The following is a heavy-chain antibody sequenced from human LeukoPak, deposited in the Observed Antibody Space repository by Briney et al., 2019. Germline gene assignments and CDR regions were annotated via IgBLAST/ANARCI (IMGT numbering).Heavy chain of an antibody. D-gene: IGHD6-19*01. J-gene: IGHJ4*02. V-gene: IGHV3-66*04. Sequence: GGSLRLSCAASGFTVSSNYMSWVRQAPGKGLEWVSVIYGGGSTYYTDSVKGRFTISRDNSKNTLYLQMNSLRAEDTAVYYCARLGSGWSVDYWGQGTLVTVSS. CDR2: IYGGGST. CDR1: GFTVSSNY. CDR3: ARLGSGWSVDY.